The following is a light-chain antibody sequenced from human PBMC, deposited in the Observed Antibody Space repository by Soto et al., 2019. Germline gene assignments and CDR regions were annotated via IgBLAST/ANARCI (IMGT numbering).Light chain of an antibody. CDR3: QQRSNWPST. Sequence: EIVLTQSPATLSLSPGERAALSCRASQSVSSYLAWYQQKPGQAPRLLIYDASKRDTGIPARFSGSGSGTDFTLTISSLEPEDFAVYFCQQRSNWPSTCGGGTKVEI. CDR1: QSVSSY. CDR2: DAS. J-gene: IGKJ4*01. V-gene: IGKV3-11*01.